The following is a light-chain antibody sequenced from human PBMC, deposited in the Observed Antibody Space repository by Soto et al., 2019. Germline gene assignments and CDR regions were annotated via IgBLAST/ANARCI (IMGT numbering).Light chain of an antibody. CDR2: GAY. CDR3: QQSQSTPLT. V-gene: IGKV1-39*01. J-gene: IGKJ4*01. CDR1: QSISSY. Sequence: DIQMTQSPSSLSASVGDRVTITCRASQSISSYLNWYQQKPGKAPKVLISGAYSLQSGVPLRLSGSGSGTDFTLTISRRQSEDFASYYCQQSQSTPLTFGGGTKVEIK.